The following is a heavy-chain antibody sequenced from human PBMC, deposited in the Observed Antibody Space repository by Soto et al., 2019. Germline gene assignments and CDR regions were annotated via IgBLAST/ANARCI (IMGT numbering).Heavy chain of an antibody. D-gene: IGHD3-3*01. CDR2: IYPGDSDT. Sequence: GESLKISCKGSGYSFTSYWIGWVRQMPGKGLEWMGIIYPGDSDTRYSPSFQGQVTISADKSISTAYLQGSSLKASDTAMYYCARHSNRRFLEWPWSIPPFTNWFDPWGPGNPGHRLL. V-gene: IGHV5-51*01. CDR3: ARHSNRRFLEWPWSIPPFTNWFDP. CDR1: GYSFTSYW. J-gene: IGHJ5*02.